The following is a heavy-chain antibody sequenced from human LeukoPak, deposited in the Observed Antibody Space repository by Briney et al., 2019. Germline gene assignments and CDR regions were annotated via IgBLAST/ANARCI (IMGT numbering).Heavy chain of an antibody. CDR3: ARHGPPTYYYDSSGYYVY. Sequence: PSETLSLTCAVYGGSFSGYYWSWIRQPPGKGLEWIGEINHSGSTNYNPSLKSRVTISVDTSKNQFSLKPSSVTAADTAVYYCARHGPPTYYYDSSGYYVYWGQGTLVTVSS. CDR1: GGSFSGYY. J-gene: IGHJ4*02. D-gene: IGHD3-22*01. V-gene: IGHV4-34*01. CDR2: INHSGST.